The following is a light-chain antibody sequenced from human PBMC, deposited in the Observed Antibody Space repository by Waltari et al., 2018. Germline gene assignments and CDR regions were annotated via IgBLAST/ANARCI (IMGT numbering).Light chain of an antibody. J-gene: IGKJ1*01. CDR1: QSVGRS. CDR2: GTS. CDR3: QHYVSLPVT. V-gene: IGKV3-20*01. Sequence: EILLTQSPGTLSLSPGERATLSCRASQSVGRSLAWYQQKPGQPPRLLIYGTSNRATGIPDRFSGGEYGTDFNHTRSGVEPEDVAVYYCQHYVSLPVTFGQGTKVEIK.